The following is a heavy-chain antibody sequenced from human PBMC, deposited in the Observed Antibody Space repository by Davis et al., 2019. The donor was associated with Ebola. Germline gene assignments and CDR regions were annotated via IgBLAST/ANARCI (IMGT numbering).Heavy chain of an antibody. CDR3: ARHGGGSGYDY. CDR2: IYYIGKT. Sequence: MPSETLSLTCTVSNGYVGSYYWSWIRQSPGKGLEWIGYIYYIGKTNYNPSLESRVTISVDTSKNQFSLKLRSVTAADTAVYYCARHGGGSGYDYWGQGTLVTVSS. V-gene: IGHV4-59*08. D-gene: IGHD5-12*01. CDR1: NGYVGSYY. J-gene: IGHJ4*02.